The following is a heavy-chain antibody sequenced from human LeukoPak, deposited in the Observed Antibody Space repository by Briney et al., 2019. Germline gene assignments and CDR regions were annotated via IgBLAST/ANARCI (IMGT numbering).Heavy chain of an antibody. CDR2: ISSSSSYI. CDR1: GFTFSSYS. J-gene: IGHJ4*02. D-gene: IGHD2-15*01. Sequence: PGGSLRLSCAASGFTFSSYSMNWVRQAPGKGLEWVSSISSSSSYIYYADSVKGRFTISRDSAKNSLYLQMNSLRAEDTAVYYCARDWYCSGGSCYSFDYWGQGTLVTVSS. V-gene: IGHV3-21*01. CDR3: ARDWYCSGGSCYSFDY.